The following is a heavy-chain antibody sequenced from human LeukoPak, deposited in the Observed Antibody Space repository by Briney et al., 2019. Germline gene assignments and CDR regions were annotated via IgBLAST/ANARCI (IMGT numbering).Heavy chain of an antibody. CDR1: GFTFSSYA. V-gene: IGHV3-23*01. Sequence: PGGSLRLSCAASGFTFSSYAMSWVRQAPGKGLEWVSAISGSGGSTYYADSVKGRFTISRDNSKNTLYLQMNSLRAEDTAVYYCARGKDSYDSSGYYYGYWGQGTLVTVSS. CDR3: ARGKDSYDSSGYYYGY. CDR2: ISGSGGST. J-gene: IGHJ4*02. D-gene: IGHD3-22*01.